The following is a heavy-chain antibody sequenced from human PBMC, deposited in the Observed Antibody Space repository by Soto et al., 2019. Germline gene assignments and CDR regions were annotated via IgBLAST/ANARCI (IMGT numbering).Heavy chain of an antibody. Sequence: GGSLRLSCAASGFTFSNAWMNWVRQAPGKGLEWVGRIKSKTDGGTTDYAAPVKGRFTISRDDSKNTLYLQMNSLKTEDTAVYYCTTVLSKGCRKIDWAGGSCYSLADYWGQGTLVTVSS. CDR3: TTVLSKGCRKIDWAGGSCYSLADY. V-gene: IGHV3-15*07. D-gene: IGHD2-15*01. CDR1: GFTFSNAW. J-gene: IGHJ4*02. CDR2: IKSKTDGGTT.